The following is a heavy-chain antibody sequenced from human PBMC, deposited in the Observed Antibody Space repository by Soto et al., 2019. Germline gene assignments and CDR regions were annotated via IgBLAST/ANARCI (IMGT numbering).Heavy chain of an antibody. Sequence: QVQLVESGGGVVQPGRSLRLSCAASGFTFSSYGMHWVRQAPGKGLEWVAVISYDGSNKYYADSVKGRFTISRDNSKNTLYLQMNSLRAEDTAVYYCAKDPGQGYSSSWYSPYYYYYGMTSGAKGPRSPSP. V-gene: IGHV3-30*18. CDR2: ISYDGSNK. CDR3: AKDPGQGYSSSWYSPYYYYYGMTS. J-gene: IGHJ6*02. D-gene: IGHD6-13*01. CDR1: GFTFSSYG.